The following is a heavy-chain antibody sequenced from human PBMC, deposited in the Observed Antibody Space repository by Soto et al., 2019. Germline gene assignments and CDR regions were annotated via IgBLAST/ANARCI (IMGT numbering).Heavy chain of an antibody. CDR1: GVAISSGDYF. CDR3: ARVRAKGGWWFDP. V-gene: IGHV4-31*03. D-gene: IGHD2-15*01. CDR2: ILYIGST. J-gene: IGHJ5*02. Sequence: QVQLQESGPGLVKPSPTLSLTCTVSGVAISSGDYFWSWTRQHPGKGLEWIGHILYIGSTYYHPSLKSRVTVSVDTSKNQFSLKLSSVTAAHTAVYYCARVRAKGGWWFDPLGQGTLVTVSS.